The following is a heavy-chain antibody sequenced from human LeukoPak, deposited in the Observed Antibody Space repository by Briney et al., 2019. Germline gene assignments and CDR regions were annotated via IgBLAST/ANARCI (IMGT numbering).Heavy chain of an antibody. D-gene: IGHD1-26*01. Sequence: SETLSLACTVSGGSISSGGYYWSWIRQPPGKGLEWIGYIYYSGSTNYNPSLKSRVTISVDTSKNQFSLKLSSVTAADTAVYYCARDLVGATTNPGWFDPWGQGTLVTVSS. J-gene: IGHJ5*02. CDR3: ARDLVGATTNPGWFDP. CDR1: GGSISSGGYY. CDR2: IYYSGST. V-gene: IGHV4-61*08.